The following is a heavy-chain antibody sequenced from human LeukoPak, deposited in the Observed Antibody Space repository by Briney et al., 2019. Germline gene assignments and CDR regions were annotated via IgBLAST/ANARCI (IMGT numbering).Heavy chain of an antibody. V-gene: IGHV4-34*01. Sequence: SETLSLTCAVYGGSFSGYYWSWIRQPPGKGLEWIGEINHSGSTNYNPSLKSRVTISVDTSKNQFSLKLSSVTAADTAVYYCARGRAPGGWGQGTLVTVSS. J-gene: IGHJ4*02. CDR2: INHSGST. CDR1: GGSFSGYY. D-gene: IGHD1-14*01. CDR3: ARGRAPGG.